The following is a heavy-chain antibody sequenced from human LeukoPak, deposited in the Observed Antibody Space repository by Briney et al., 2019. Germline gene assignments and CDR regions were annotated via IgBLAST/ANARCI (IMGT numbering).Heavy chain of an antibody. D-gene: IGHD3-3*01. CDR1: GINFRDYA. CDR2: ISASGGST. J-gene: IGHJ5*02. V-gene: IGHV3-23*01. CDR3: AKDRDYDFWSGKLFDP. Sequence: GGSLRLSCAVSGINFRDYAMSWIRQTPGKGLEWVSAISASGGSTYHADSVKGRFTISRDNSQNTLHLEMKSLRVEDTAVYYCAKDRDYDFWSGKLFDPWGQGTSVTVSS.